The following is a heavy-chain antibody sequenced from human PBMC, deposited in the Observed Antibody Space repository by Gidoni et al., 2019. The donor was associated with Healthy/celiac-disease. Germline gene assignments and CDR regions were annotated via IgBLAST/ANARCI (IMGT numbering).Heavy chain of an antibody. CDR3: TTDKSGWYRDY. CDR1: GLTFSNAW. Sequence: EVQLVESGGGLVKPGGSLRLSCAASGLTFSNAWMSWVRQAPGKGLEWVGRIKSKTDGGTTDYAAPVKGRFTISRDVSKNTLYLQMNSLKTEDTAVYYCTTDKSGWYRDYWGQGTLVTVSS. J-gene: IGHJ4*02. D-gene: IGHD6-19*01. V-gene: IGHV3-15*01. CDR2: IKSKTDGGTT.